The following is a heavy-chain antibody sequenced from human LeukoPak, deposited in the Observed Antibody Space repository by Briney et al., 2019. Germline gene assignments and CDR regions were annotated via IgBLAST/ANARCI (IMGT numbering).Heavy chain of an antibody. CDR3: ARRSLGTIDY. V-gene: IGHV4-38-2*01. D-gene: IGHD3/OR15-3a*01. Sequence: KPSETLSLTCAVSGYSISSGYYWGWIRQPPGKGLEWIGSIYHSGSTYYNPSLKSRGTISVDTSKNQFSLKLSSVTAADTAVYYCARRSLGTIDYWGQGTLVTVSS. CDR2: IYHSGST. CDR1: GYSISSGYY. J-gene: IGHJ4*02.